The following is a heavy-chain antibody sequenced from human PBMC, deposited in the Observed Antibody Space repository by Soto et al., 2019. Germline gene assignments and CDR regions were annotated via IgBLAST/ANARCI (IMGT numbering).Heavy chain of an antibody. CDR1: GFTFSSYG. V-gene: IGHV3-33*06. CDR2: IWYDGSNK. J-gene: IGHJ6*02. D-gene: IGHD3-10*01. CDR3: AKKMVRGVSYGMDV. Sequence: PGGSLRLSCAASGFTFSSYGMHWVGQGPGKGLEWVAVIWYDGSNKYYADSVKGRFTISRDNSKNTLYLQMNSLRAEDTAVYYCAKKMVRGVSYGMDVWGQGTTVTVSS.